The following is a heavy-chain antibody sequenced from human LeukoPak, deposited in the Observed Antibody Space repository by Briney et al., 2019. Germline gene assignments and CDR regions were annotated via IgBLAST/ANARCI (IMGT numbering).Heavy chain of an antibody. J-gene: IGHJ4*02. V-gene: IGHV1-69*05. D-gene: IGHD3-22*01. Sequence: SVKVSCKASGGTFSSYAISWVRQAPGQGLEWMGGIIPIFGTANYAQKFQGRVTITTDESTSTAYMELSSLRSEDTAVYYCARAXYYDSSGYLXEVYYFXYWGQGTLXXXXS. CDR1: GGTFSSYA. CDR3: ARAXYYDSSGYLXEVYYFXY. CDR2: IIPIFGTA.